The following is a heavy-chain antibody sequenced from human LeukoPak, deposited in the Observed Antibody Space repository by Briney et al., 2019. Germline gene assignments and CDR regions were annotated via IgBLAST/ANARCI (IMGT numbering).Heavy chain of an antibody. CDR3: ARVGGYDSSGYYFDY. J-gene: IGHJ4*02. D-gene: IGHD3-22*01. CDR2: ISAYNGNT. CDR1: GYTFTSYG. Sequence: ASVKVSCKASGYTFTSYGISWVRQAPGQGLEWMGWISAYNGNTNYAQKLQGRVTMTTDTSTSTAYMELRSLRSEDTAVYYCARVGGYDSSGYYFDYWGQGTLVTVSS. V-gene: IGHV1-18*01.